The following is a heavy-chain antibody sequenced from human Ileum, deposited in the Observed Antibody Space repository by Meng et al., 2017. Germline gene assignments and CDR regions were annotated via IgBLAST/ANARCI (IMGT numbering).Heavy chain of an antibody. CDR3: ASGSGSLDY. CDR1: GGSVSSNIAA. CDR2: TYYRSKWYS. D-gene: IGHD3-3*01. Sequence: QVQLLQSGPGLVKRSQTLSLTCAVSGGSVSSNIAAWNWIRQSPLRGLEWLGRTYYRSKWYSEYAVSVKSRISITPDTSKNQFSLQMNSVTPEDTAVYYCASGSGSLDYWGPGTLVTVSS. V-gene: IGHV6-1*01. J-gene: IGHJ4*02.